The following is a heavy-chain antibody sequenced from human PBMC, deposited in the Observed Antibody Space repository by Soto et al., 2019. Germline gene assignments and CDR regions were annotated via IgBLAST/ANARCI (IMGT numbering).Heavy chain of an antibody. Sequence: EVQLVESGGGLVQPGRSLRLSCAASGFTFSRSAMSWVRQAPGRGLEWFSTISGSGGTPYYADSVKGRFTISRDNSKNTLYLVLNSLRAEDTAVYYCAMGLAAAGPLDYWGQGTLVTVSS. CDR2: ISGSGGTP. J-gene: IGHJ4*02. CDR1: GFTFSRSA. CDR3: AMGLAAAGPLDY. D-gene: IGHD6-13*01. V-gene: IGHV3-23*04.